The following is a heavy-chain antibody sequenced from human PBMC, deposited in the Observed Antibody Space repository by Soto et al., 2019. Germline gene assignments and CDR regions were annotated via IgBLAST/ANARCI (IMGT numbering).Heavy chain of an antibody. V-gene: IGHV1-8*01. J-gene: IGHJ4*02. CDR3: AKGARNWGFDY. D-gene: IGHD7-27*01. CDR1: GYTFTSDD. CDR2: MNPNNGNT. Sequence: QVQLVQSGAEVKKPGASVKISCKASGYTFTSDDFNWVRQATGQGREWMGWMNPNNGNTGYAQKFQGRVTMTRDTPISTAYMELSSLTSEDTAVYYFAKGARNWGFDYWGQGTLVTVSS.